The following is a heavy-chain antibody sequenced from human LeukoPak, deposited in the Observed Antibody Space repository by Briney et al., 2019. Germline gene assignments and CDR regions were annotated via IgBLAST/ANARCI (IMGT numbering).Heavy chain of an antibody. J-gene: IGHJ4*02. CDR3: ARKASIRGGFH. CDR1: GGSFSGYY. V-gene: IGHV4-34*01. D-gene: IGHD2-2*01. CDR2: INHSGST. Sequence: SETLSLTCAVYGGSFSGYYWSWLRQPPGKGLEWIGEINHSGSTNYNPSLKSRITISVDTSKNQFSLKLISVTAADTAVYYCARKASIRGGFHWGQGTLVTVSS.